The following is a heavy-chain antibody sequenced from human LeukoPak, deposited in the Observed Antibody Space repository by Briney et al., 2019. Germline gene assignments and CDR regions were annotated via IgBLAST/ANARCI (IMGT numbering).Heavy chain of an antibody. V-gene: IGHV1-18*01. CDR1: GYTYTTDG. J-gene: IGHJ5*02. D-gene: IGHD6-13*01. Sequence: SVKVSCKASGYTYTTDGISWVRQDPGQGLEWMGWIDTYSGKTNYAQKFQGRVTMTSDTSTSTAYMELRSLRSDDTAVYYCARDRGIAEADSFDPWGQGTLVTVSS. CDR3: ARDRGIAEADSFDP. CDR2: IDTYSGKT.